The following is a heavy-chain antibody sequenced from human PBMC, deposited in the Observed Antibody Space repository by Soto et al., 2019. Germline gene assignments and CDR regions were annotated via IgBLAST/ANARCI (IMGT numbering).Heavy chain of an antibody. V-gene: IGHV3-30-3*01. Sequence: QVQLVESGGGVVQPGRSLRLSCAASGFTFSSYAMHWVRQAPGKGLEWVAVISYDGSNKYYADSVKGRFTISRDNSKNPLYLQMNSLRAEDTAVYYCARDVGTAMVMRFDPWGQGTLVTVSS. CDR3: ARDVGTAMVMRFDP. D-gene: IGHD5-18*01. CDR2: ISYDGSNK. J-gene: IGHJ5*02. CDR1: GFTFSSYA.